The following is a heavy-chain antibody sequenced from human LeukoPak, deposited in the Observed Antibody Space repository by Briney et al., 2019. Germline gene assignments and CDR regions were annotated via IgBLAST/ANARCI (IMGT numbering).Heavy chain of an antibody. CDR3: AREIAAAGRPVLSFDY. J-gene: IGHJ4*02. CDR2: INPNSGGT. CDR1: GYTFTGYY. Sequence: ASVKVSCKASGYTFTGYYMHWVRQAPGQGLEWMGWINPNSGGTNYAQKFQGRVTMTRDTSISTAYMELSRLRSDDTAVYYCAREIAAAGRPVLSFDYWGQGTLVTVSS. D-gene: IGHD6-13*01. V-gene: IGHV1-2*02.